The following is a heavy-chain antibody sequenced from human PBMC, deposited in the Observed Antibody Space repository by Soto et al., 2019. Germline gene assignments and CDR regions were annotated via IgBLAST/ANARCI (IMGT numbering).Heavy chain of an antibody. Sequence: QMQLVQSGPEVKKPGTSVKVSCKASGFTFSRSAVQWVRQARGQRLEWIGWIVVGSGNTNYAQKFQERVTISRDMSTNTDYMEPKSLRSEDTAVYYYAADRTRYDFWTWGQGTLVTVSS. D-gene: IGHD3-3*01. CDR1: GFTFSRSA. CDR3: AADRTRYDFWT. V-gene: IGHV1-58*01. CDR2: IVVGSGNT. J-gene: IGHJ5*02.